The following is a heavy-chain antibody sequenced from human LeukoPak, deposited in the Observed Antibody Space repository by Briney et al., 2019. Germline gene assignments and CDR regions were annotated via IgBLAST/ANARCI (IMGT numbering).Heavy chain of an antibody. Sequence: GGSLRLSCAASGFTFSSYGMHWVRQAPGKGLEWVAFIRYDGSNKYYADSVKGRFTISRDNSKNTLYLQMNSLRAEDTAVYYCAKDNYDYGDYDGGDDGGQGTLVTVSS. D-gene: IGHD4-17*01. J-gene: IGHJ4*02. CDR2: IRYDGSNK. V-gene: IGHV3-30*02. CDR3: AKDNYDYGDYDGGDD. CDR1: GFTFSSYG.